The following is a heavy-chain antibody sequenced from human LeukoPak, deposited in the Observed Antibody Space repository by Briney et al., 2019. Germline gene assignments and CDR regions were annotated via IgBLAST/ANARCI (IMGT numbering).Heavy chain of an antibody. Sequence: GGSLRLSCAASGFTLSLYGMHWVREAPGKGLVGVSCINSSGSSTTYGDSVKGRFTISRDNAENTLYLQMNIQRAEDTAVYYYTRARCSKASFNTESGYRGGGAMVTVSP. CDR1: GFTLSLYG. CDR2: INSSGSST. D-gene: IGHD2-2*01. V-gene: IGHV3-74*01. CDR3: TRARCSKASFNTESGY. J-gene: IGHJ4*02.